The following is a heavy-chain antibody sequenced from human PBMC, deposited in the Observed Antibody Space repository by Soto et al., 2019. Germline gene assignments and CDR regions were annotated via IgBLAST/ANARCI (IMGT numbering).Heavy chain of an antibody. Sequence: ASVKVSCKASGYTFTSYGISWVRQAPGQGLERMGWISAYNGNTNYAQKLQGRVTMTTDTSTSTAYMELRSLRSDDTAVYYCASDCSGGSCHDYWGQGTLVTVSS. CDR3: ASDCSGGSCHDY. V-gene: IGHV1-18*01. CDR2: ISAYNGNT. J-gene: IGHJ4*02. CDR1: GYTFTSYG. D-gene: IGHD2-15*01.